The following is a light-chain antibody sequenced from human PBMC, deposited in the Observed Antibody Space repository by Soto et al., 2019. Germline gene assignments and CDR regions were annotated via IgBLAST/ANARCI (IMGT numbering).Light chain of an antibody. J-gene: IGKJ5*01. V-gene: IGKV1-5*03. CDR1: QTISSW. CDR3: QHYNSYPLP. CDR2: KAS. Sequence: DIQMTQSPSTLSASVGDRVTITCRASQTISSWLAWYQQKPGKAPKLLIYKASSLESGVPSRFSGSGSGTEFTLTISSLQPDDFATYYCQHYNSYPLPFGQGTRLEIK.